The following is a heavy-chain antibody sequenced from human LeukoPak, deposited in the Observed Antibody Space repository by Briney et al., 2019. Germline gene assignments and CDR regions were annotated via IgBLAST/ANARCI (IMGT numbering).Heavy chain of an antibody. CDR1: GGSISSGDYY. CDR3: AGDYGDLPRYPVLGY. V-gene: IGHV4-30-4*01. Sequence: SETLSLTCTVSGGSISSGDYYWSWIRQPPGKGLEWIGYIYYSGSTYYNPSLKSRVTISVDTSKNQFSLKLSSVTAADTAVYYCAGDYGDLPRYPVLGYWGQGTLVTVSS. CDR2: IYYSGST. J-gene: IGHJ4*02. D-gene: IGHD4-17*01.